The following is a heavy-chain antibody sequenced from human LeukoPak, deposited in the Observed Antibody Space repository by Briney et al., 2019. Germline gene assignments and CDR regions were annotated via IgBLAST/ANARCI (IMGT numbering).Heavy chain of an antibody. CDR3: AKVRDLREEWAFDI. V-gene: IGHV3-23*01. Sequence: GGSLRLSCAASGFTFSSYSMNWVRQAPGKGLEWVSAISGSGGSTYYADSVKGRFTISRDNSKNTLYLQMNSLRAEDTAVYYCAKVRDLREEWAFDIWGQGTMVTVSS. D-gene: IGHD3-10*01. J-gene: IGHJ3*02. CDR1: GFTFSSYS. CDR2: ISGSGGST.